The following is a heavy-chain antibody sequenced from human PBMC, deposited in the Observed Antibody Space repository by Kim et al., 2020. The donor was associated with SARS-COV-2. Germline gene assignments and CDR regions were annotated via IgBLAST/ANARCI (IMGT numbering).Heavy chain of an antibody. CDR1: GFTFTSSA. D-gene: IGHD1-26*01. J-gene: IGHJ3*02. V-gene: IGHV1-58*01. CDR3: AADISGSYYFRSAFDI. CDR2: IVVGSGNT. Sequence: SVKVSCKASGFTFTSSAVQWVRQARGQRLEWIGWIVVGSGNTNYAQKFQERVTITRDMSTSTAYMELSSLRSEDTAVYYCAADISGSYYFRSAFDIWGQGTMVTVSS.